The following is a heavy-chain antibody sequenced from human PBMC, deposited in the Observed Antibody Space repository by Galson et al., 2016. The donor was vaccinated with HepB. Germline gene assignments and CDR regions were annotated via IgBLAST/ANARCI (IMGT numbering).Heavy chain of an antibody. J-gene: IGHJ3*02. Sequence: SLRLSCAASGFTFSDYYMSWIRQAPGKGLEWVSYISGSGHMTYYADSMKGRFTISRDNAQNSLYLQMSNLGAADTAIYYCARGTRYSSGWLEALDIWGQGTMGTGSS. CDR3: ARGTRYSSGWLEALDI. CDR2: ISGSGHMT. V-gene: IGHV3-11*04. CDR1: GFTFSDYY. D-gene: IGHD6-19*01.